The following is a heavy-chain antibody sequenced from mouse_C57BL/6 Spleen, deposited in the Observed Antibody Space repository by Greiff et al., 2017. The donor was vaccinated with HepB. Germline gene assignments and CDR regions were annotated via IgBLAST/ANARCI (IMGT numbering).Heavy chain of an antibody. CDR1: GFSFNTYA. J-gene: IGHJ4*01. V-gene: IGHV10-1*01. D-gene: IGHD1-1*01. CDR3: VRHNYGLDY. Sequence: EAGGGLVQPKGSLKLSCAASGFSFNTYAMNWVRQAPGKGLEWVARIRSKSNNYATYYADSVKDRFTISRDDSESMLYLQMNNLKTEDTAMYYCVRHNYGLDYWGQGTSVTVSS. CDR2: IRSKSNNYAT.